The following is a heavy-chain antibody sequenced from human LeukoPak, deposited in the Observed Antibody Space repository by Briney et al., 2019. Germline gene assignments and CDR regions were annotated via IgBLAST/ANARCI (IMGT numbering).Heavy chain of an antibody. CDR2: IYYSGST. Sequence: SETLSLTCTVSGGSISSYYWSWIRQPPGKGLEWIGYIYYSGSTNYNPSLKSRVTISVDTSKNQFSLKLSSVTAADTAVYYCASTKLYPHPYYFDYWGQGTLVTVSS. CDR1: GGSISSYY. V-gene: IGHV4-59*12. CDR3: ASTKLYPHPYYFDY. D-gene: IGHD3-16*02. J-gene: IGHJ4*02.